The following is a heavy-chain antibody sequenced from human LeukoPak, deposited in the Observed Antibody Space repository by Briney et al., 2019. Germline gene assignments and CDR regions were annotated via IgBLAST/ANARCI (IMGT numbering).Heavy chain of an antibody. Sequence: PGGALRLSCAASGFTFSSYSMSWVRQAPGKGLECVSSISSTSSYIYSADSVKARFTISRDNAKNSLYLQMNTLRAEDTAVYYCARHGAHLGNWGQGTLVTVSS. J-gene: IGHJ4*02. CDR3: ARHGAHLGN. D-gene: IGHD3-16*01. CDR2: ISSTSSYI. CDR1: GFTFSSYS. V-gene: IGHV3-21*01.